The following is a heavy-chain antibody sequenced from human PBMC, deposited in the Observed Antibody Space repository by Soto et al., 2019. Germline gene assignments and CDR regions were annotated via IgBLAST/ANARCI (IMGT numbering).Heavy chain of an antibody. J-gene: IGHJ5*02. V-gene: IGHV6-1*01. D-gene: IGHD3-10*01. CDR3: VRDYYGSGSTNWFDP. CDR2: TYYRSKWYN. CDR1: GDSVSSNSAA. Sequence: SQTLSLTCAISGDSVSSNSAAWNWIRQSPSRGLEWLGRTYYRSKWYNDYAISVKSRMIINPDTSKNQISLQLNSVTPEDTAVYYCVRDYYGSGSTNWFDPWGQGTLVTVSS.